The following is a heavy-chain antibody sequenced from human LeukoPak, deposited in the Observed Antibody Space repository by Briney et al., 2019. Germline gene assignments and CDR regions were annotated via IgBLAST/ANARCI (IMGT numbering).Heavy chain of an antibody. CDR2: IYYSGTT. V-gene: IGHV4-59*01. CDR1: GGSISSYY. Sequence: SETLSLTCTVSGGSISSYYWSWIRQPPGKGLEWIGYIYYSGTTNYNPSLKSRVTTSVDTSKNQFSLKLSSVTAADTAVYYCASSLQWLSYFDYWGQGTLVTVSS. J-gene: IGHJ4*02. D-gene: IGHD6-19*01. CDR3: ASSLQWLSYFDY.